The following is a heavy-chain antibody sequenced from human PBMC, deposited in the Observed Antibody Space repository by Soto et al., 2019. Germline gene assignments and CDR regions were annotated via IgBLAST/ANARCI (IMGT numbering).Heavy chain of an antibody. J-gene: IGHJ6*02. CDR2: VDHSGST. CDR1: GYVITSGYY. Sequence: SETLSLTCVVSGYVITSGYYWGWIRQPPGKGLEWIGTVDHSGSTYYDPSLQGRVTISIDTSKNQFSLKMSSVTAADTAVYYCARQQLLPFYYALDVWGQGTTVTVSS. CDR3: ARQQLLPFYYALDV. V-gene: IGHV4-38-2*01. D-gene: IGHD1-26*01.